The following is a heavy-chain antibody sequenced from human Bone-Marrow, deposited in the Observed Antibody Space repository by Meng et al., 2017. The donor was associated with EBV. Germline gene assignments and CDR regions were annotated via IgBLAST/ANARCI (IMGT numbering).Heavy chain of an antibody. V-gene: IGHV1-8*01. Sequence: VQWWAEGKKPGPSVKVPCKASGYTFSSYDIHWVRQATGQGLEWMGWMNPNSGNTGYAQKFQDRVTMTRNTSISTAYMELSSLRSEDTAVYYCARGTYDRPVDPWGQGTLVTVSS. J-gene: IGHJ5*02. CDR3: ARGTYDRPVDP. D-gene: IGHD3-16*01. CDR2: MNPNSGNT. CDR1: GYTFSSYD.